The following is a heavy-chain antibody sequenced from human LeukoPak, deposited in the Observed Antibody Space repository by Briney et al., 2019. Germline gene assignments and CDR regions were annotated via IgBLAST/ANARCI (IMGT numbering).Heavy chain of an antibody. D-gene: IGHD6-19*01. V-gene: IGHV3-23*01. Sequence: GGSLRLSCAASGFTFSSYAMTWVRQAPGKGREWVSAITSSGATTYYADSVKGRFTISRDNSKNTLYLQMNSLRAEDTAVYHCAKDLGTSGWYINSWGQGTLVTVSS. CDR1: GFTFSSYA. J-gene: IGHJ4*02. CDR3: AKDLGTSGWYINS. CDR2: ITSSGATT.